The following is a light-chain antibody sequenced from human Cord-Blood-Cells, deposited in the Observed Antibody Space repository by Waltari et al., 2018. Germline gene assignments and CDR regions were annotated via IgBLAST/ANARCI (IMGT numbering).Light chain of an antibody. Sequence: QSALTQPASVSGSPGQSITISCTGTSSDVGSYNLVSWYQQHPGKAPEPMIYEGSKRPPGVSNRLSDSKSGNTHSLTSSGLQAEDEADYYCCSYAGSITYVFGTGTNVTVL. CDR1: SSDVGSYNL. CDR3: CSYAGSITYV. CDR2: EGS. J-gene: IGLJ1*01. V-gene: IGLV2-23*01.